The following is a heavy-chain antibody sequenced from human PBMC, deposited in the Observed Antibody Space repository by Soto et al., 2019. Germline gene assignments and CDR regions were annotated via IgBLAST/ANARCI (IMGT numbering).Heavy chain of an antibody. D-gene: IGHD1-1*01. CDR2: IYATGTT. V-gene: IGHV4-4*07. CDR1: GASISVFY. CDR3: VRDGTKTLRDWFDP. J-gene: IGHJ5*02. Sequence: PSETLCVTCTFSGASISVFYWSGIRKSAGKGLEWIGRIYATGTTDYNPSLKSRVMMSVDTSKKQFSLKLRSVTAADTAVYYCVRDGTKTLRDWFDPWGQGISVTVSS.